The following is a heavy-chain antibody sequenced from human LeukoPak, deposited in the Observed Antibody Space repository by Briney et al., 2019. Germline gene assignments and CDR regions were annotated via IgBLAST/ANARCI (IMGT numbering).Heavy chain of an antibody. CDR1: GGSISSSSYY. CDR3: ARTEYSSGWYVNY. CDR2: IYYSGST. J-gene: IGHJ4*02. Sequence: PSETLSLTCTVSGGSISSSSYYWGWLRQPPGKGLEWIGSIYYSGSTCYNPSLKSRVTIYVDTSKNQFSLKLSSVTAADTAVYYCARTEYSSGWYVNYWGQGTLVTVSS. D-gene: IGHD6-19*01. V-gene: IGHV4-39*01.